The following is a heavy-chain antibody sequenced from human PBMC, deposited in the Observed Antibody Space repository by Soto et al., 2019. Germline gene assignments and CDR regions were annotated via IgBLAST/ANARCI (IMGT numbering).Heavy chain of an antibody. J-gene: IGHJ6*04. Sequence: QVQLVQSGAEVKKPGASVKVSCKASGYTFTSYAMHWVRQAPGQRLEWMGWINAGNGNTKYSQKFQGRVTITRDTSASTAYMELSSLRSDDTAVYYCASALEWSLGRVYYYYGRDVWGDGPTVTVSA. CDR1: GYTFTSYA. V-gene: IGHV1-3*01. CDR3: ASALEWSLGRVYYYYGRDV. D-gene: IGHD3-3*01. CDR2: INAGNGNT.